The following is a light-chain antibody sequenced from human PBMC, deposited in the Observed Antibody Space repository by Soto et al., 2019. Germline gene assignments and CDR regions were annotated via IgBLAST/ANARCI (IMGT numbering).Light chain of an antibody. J-gene: IGKJ5*01. Sequence: DIQMTDSPSSLFSSLGDRVAITCQATQDINIYLNWYQQKPGKAPNLLIYDASNLEIGVPSRFSGSGSGTHFTFTISSLQTEDIGTYYCQQYDILPITFGRGTRLEIK. CDR1: QDINIY. CDR2: DAS. CDR3: QQYDILPIT. V-gene: IGKV1-33*01.